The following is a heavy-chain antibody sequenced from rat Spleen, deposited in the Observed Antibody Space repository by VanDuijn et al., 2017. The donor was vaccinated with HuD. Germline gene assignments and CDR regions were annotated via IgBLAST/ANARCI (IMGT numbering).Heavy chain of an antibody. CDR3: ARHNSGYGVMDA. J-gene: IGHJ4*01. V-gene: IGHV3-1*01. D-gene: IGHD4-3*01. Sequence: EVQLQESGPGLVKPSQSLSLTCSVTSYSITNNYWGWIRKFPGNKMEWMGYITYSGSTSYNPSLKSRISITRDTSKNQFFLQLNSVTTEDTATYYWARHNSGYGVMDAWGQGASVTVSS. CDR2: ITYSGST. CDR1: SYSITNNY.